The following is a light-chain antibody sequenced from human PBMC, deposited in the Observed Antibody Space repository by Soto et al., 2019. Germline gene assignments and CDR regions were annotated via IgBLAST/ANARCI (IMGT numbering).Light chain of an antibody. CDR2: DAS. Sequence: EIVLTQSPATLSLSPGERATLSCRASQSVSSYLAWFQQKPGQAPRLLIYDASNRATGIPARFSGSGSGTDFPLTISSLEPEDLAVYYCQQRSNFGQGTRLEIK. CDR1: QSVSSY. CDR3: QQRSN. J-gene: IGKJ5*01. V-gene: IGKV3-11*01.